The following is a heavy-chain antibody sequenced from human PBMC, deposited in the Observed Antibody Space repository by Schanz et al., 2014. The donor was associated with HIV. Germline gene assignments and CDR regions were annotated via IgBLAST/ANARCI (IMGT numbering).Heavy chain of an antibody. CDR2: INIMLGKT. V-gene: IGHV1-69*01. CDR1: GGTIRNLG. J-gene: IGHJ6*02. D-gene: IGHD6-19*01. CDR3: ASGRRSGIGWRMDV. Sequence: QVQLVQSGAEVKKSGSSVKVFCKASGGTIRNLGITWVRQAPGQGLEWMGVINIMLGKTNYAQKFQGRVSMTADQSTSTAYMEVSSLRSDDTAVYYCASGRRSGIGWRMDVWGQGTTVSVSS.